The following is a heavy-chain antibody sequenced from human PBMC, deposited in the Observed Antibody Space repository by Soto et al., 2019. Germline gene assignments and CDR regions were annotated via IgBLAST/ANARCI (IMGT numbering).Heavy chain of an antibody. V-gene: IGHV4-59*01. D-gene: IGHD2-2*01. CDR1: GGSISPYY. CDR2: SHYSGTA. J-gene: IGHJ4*02. Sequence: QVQLQESGPGLVKPSETLSLTCTVSGGSISPYYWSWIRQPPGKGLEWIGYSHYSGTANYNPSLMIRVTISVATCRNQLSMELSSVSAADTAVYYCTKYMKDASSSYLLEYWGQGTPVTVSS. CDR3: TKYMKDASSSYLLEY.